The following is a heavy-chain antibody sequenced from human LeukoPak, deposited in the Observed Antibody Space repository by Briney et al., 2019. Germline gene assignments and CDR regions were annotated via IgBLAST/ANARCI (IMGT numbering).Heavy chain of an antibody. Sequence: GASVKVSCKASGYTFSSYDINWVRQATGQGLEWMGWMNPNSGNTVYAQKFQGRVTMTRNTSISTAYMELSSLRSEDTAVYYCARERNGGDGYKSYYFDYWGQGTLVTVSS. D-gene: IGHD5-24*01. CDR2: MNPNSGNT. J-gene: IGHJ4*02. CDR1: GYTFSSYD. V-gene: IGHV1-8*01. CDR3: ARERNGGDGYKSYYFDY.